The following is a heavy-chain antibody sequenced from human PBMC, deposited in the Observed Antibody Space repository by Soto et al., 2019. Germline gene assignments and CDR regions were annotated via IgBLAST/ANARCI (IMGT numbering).Heavy chain of an antibody. CDR2: IYHCGST. V-gene: IGHV4-30-2*01. CDR3: AAGGGLPRYY. J-gene: IGHJ4*02. D-gene: IGHD5-12*01. Sequence: QLQLQESGSGLVKPSQTLSLTCAVSGGSISSGGYSWSWIRQPPGKGLEWIRYIYHCGSTYYNPSLKSRVTISVDRSKNQFSLKLSSVSAADTAVYYCAAGGGLPRYYWGQGTLVTVSS. CDR1: GGSISSGGYS.